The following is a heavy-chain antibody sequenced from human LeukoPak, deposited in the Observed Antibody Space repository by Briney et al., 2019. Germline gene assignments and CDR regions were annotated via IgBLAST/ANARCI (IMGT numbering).Heavy chain of an antibody. J-gene: IGHJ4*02. CDR3: ARAGGVCGDDCYWPFKY. V-gene: IGHV1-69*13. CDR1: GYTFTSYH. CDR2: FIPIFGTT. D-gene: IGHD2-21*02. Sequence: SVKVSCKASGYTFTSYHMHWVRQAPGQGLEWMGGFIPIFGTTNYAQKFQGRVTITADESTSTVYMEMSSLTSEDTAVYYCARAGGVCGDDCYWPFKYWGQGTLVTVSS.